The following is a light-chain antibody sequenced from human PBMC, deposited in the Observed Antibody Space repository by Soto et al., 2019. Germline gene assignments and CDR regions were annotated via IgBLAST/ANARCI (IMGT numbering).Light chain of an antibody. Sequence: QSVLTQPASVSGSPGQSITISCTGTNSDVGGYDRVSWYQHHPGKAPKLLIFEVYNRPSGISDRFSGSKSGDTASLTISGLQAEDEADYYCISYIPSTTTHWVFGGGTTVTVL. CDR1: NSDVGGYDR. CDR3: ISYIPSTTTHWV. CDR2: EVY. V-gene: IGLV2-14*01. J-gene: IGLJ3*02.